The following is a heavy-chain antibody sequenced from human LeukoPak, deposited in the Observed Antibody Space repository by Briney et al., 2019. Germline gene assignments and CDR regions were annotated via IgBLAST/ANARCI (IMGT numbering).Heavy chain of an antibody. D-gene: IGHD3-10*01. J-gene: IGHJ6*02. CDR1: GFTFSSYW. CDR3: AREEHVLLWFGELFSPMGLYGMDV. V-gene: IGHV3-74*01. Sequence: GGSLRLSCAASGFTFSSYWMHWVRQAPGKGLVWVSRINSDGSSTSYADSVKGRFTISRDNAKNTLYLQMNSLRAEDTAVYYCAREEHVLLWFGELFSPMGLYGMDVWGQGTTVAVSS. CDR2: INSDGSST.